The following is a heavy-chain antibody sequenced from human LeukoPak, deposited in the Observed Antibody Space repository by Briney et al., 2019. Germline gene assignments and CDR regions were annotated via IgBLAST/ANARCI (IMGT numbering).Heavy chain of an antibody. V-gene: IGHV3-21*01. J-gene: IGHJ3*02. Sequence: GGSLRLSCAASGFTFSSYSMTWVRQAPGKGLEWVPSISSSSSYIYYADSVKGRFTISRDNAKNSLYLQMNSLRAEDTAVYYCARAKRGSYNAFDIWGQGTMVTVSS. D-gene: IGHD1-26*01. CDR1: GFTFSSYS. CDR3: ARAKRGSYNAFDI. CDR2: ISSSSSYI.